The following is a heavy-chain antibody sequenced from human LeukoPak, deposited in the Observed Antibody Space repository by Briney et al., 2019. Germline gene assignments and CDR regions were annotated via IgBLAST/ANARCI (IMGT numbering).Heavy chain of an antibody. V-gene: IGHV1-2*02. CDR3: AVDKQRTLTFDY. J-gene: IGHJ4*02. Sequence: ASVKVSCKASGYTSTGYYMHWVRQAPGQGLEWMGWINPNSGGTNYAQKFQGRDTMTRDTSISTAYMELSRLRSDDTAVYYCAVDKQRTLTFDYWGQGTLVTVSS. CDR1: GYTSTGYY. D-gene: IGHD4-17*01. CDR2: INPNSGGT.